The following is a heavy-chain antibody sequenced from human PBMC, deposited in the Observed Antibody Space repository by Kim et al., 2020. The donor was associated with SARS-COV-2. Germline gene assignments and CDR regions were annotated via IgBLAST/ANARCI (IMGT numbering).Heavy chain of an antibody. J-gene: IGHJ4*02. Sequence: LSLTCVASGFTFSEHWMTWVRQAPGKGLEWVANIKQDGSETFYVDSVKGRFTISRDNAKNSLYLQMDSLRVEDTAVYYCARGYCRSDNCYPPIDSWGQGTLVTVLL. CDR3: ARGYCRSDNCYPPIDS. CDR2: IKQDGSET. D-gene: IGHD2-2*01. CDR1: GFTFSEHW. V-gene: IGHV3-7*03.